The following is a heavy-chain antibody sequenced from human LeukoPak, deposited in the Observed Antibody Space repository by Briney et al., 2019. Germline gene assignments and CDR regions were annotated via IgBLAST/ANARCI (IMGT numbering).Heavy chain of an antibody. D-gene: IGHD2-21*02. CDR1: GFTFSSYG. J-gene: IGHJ4*02. CDR2: IRYDGSNK. Sequence: GGSLRLSCAASGFTFSSYGMHWVRQAPGKGLEWVAFIRYDGSNKYYADSVKGRFSISRDKSNNTLYLQMNSLRAEDTAVYYCAKEAPAYCSGDCYPNLFDDWGQGTLVTVSS. V-gene: IGHV3-30*02. CDR3: AKEAPAYCSGDCYPNLFDD.